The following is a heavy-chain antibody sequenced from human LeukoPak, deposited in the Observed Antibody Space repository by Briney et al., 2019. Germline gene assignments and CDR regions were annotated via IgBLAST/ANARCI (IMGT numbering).Heavy chain of an antibody. Sequence: PGGSLRLSCAASGFTFSSYWMSWVRQAPGKGLEWVANIKQDGSEKYYVDSVKGRFTISRDNAKNSLYLQMNSLRAEDTAVYYCARAEGSSSSGDNYFDYWGQRTLVTVSS. CDR3: ARAEGSSSSGDNYFDY. V-gene: IGHV3-7*01. CDR2: IKQDGSEK. J-gene: IGHJ4*02. D-gene: IGHD6-13*01. CDR1: GFTFSSYW.